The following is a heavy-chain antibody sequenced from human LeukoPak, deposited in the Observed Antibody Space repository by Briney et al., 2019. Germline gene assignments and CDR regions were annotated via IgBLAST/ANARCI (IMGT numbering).Heavy chain of an antibody. V-gene: IGHV1-18*04. J-gene: IGHJ4*02. CDR3: ARGGIYCSGGSCYSEPLPLDY. Sequence: ASVKVSCKASGYTFTSYGISWVRQAPGQGLEWMGWISAYNGNTNYAQKLQGSVTMTTDTSTSTAYMELRSLRSDDTAVYYCARGGIYCSGGSCYSEPLPLDYWGQGTLVTVSS. CDR2: ISAYNGNT. D-gene: IGHD2-15*01. CDR1: GYTFTSYG.